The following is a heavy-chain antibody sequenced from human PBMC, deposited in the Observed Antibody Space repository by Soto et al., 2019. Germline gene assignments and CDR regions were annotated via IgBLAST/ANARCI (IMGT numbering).Heavy chain of an antibody. CDR3: ARRYGGTFDY. V-gene: IGHV4-30-2*01. CDR2: IYHSGST. J-gene: IGHJ4*02. CDR1: GGSISSGGYS. D-gene: IGHD2-15*01. Sequence: SETLSLTCAVSGGSISSGGYSWSWIRQPPGKGLEWIGYIYHSGSTYYNPSLKSRVTISVDRSKNQFSLKLSSVTAADAAVYYCARRYGGTFDYWGQGTLVTVSS.